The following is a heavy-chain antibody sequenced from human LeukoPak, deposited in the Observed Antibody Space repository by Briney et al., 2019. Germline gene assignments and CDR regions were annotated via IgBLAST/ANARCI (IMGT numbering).Heavy chain of an antibody. CDR3: ARHFSEDGYNAAPFQH. D-gene: IGHD5-24*01. CDR1: GDSISSITYY. J-gene: IGHJ1*01. CDR2: ICNGRTT. V-gene: IGHV4-39*01. Sequence: SETLSLTCTVSGDSISSITYYWAWIRQPPGKGLEWIGSICNGRTTYYNPSLKGRVIMSIDTSKNQFSLKLTSVTAADTAVYYCARHFSEDGYNAAPFQHWARAPWSPSPQ.